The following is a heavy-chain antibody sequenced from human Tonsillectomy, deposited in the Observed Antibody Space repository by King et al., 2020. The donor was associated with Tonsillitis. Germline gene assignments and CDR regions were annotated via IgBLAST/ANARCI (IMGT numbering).Heavy chain of an antibody. V-gene: IGHV1-2*02. Sequence: QLVQSGAEVKKPGASVKVSCKASGYTFTGYYLHWVRQAPGQGLEWMGWINPNSGGTNYAQKFQGRVTMTRDTSISTAYMELNRLRSDDTAVYSCARESYRPDYGDYEGGFDPWGQGTLVTVSS. CDR1: GYTFTGYY. CDR3: ARESYRPDYGDYEGGFDP. J-gene: IGHJ5*02. CDR2: INPNSGGT. D-gene: IGHD4-17*01.